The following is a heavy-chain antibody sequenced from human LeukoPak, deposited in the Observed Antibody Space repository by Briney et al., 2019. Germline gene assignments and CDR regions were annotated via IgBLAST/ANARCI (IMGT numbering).Heavy chain of an antibody. CDR1: GYTFTGYY. CDR2: INPNNGDT. V-gene: IGHV1-2*02. CDR3: AREADRKEFDP. J-gene: IGHJ5*02. Sequence: ASVKVSCKASGYTFTGYYMHWVRQAPGQGLEWMGWINPNNGDTHYGQKFQGRVTMTRDTSISTAYMDLSSLMSDDTAVYYCAREADRKEFDPSGQGTLVTVSS. D-gene: IGHD3-22*01.